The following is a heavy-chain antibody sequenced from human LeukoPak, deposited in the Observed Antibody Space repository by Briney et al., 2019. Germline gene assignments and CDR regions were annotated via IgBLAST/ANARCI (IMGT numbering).Heavy chain of an antibody. CDR1: GGSVSSGSYY. Sequence: SETLSLTCTVSGGSVSSGSYYWSWIRQPPGKGLEWIGYIYYSGSTNYNPSLKSRVTISVDTSKNQFSLKLSSVTAADTAVYYCARGYCSSTGCYGWDIWGQGTMVTVSS. CDR3: ARGYCSSTGCYGWDI. J-gene: IGHJ3*02. CDR2: IYYSGST. V-gene: IGHV4-61*01. D-gene: IGHD2-2*01.